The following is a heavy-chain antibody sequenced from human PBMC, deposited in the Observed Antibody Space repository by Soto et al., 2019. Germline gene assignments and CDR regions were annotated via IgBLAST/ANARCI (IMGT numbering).Heavy chain of an antibody. Sequence: PSETLSLTCAVYGGSFSGYNWSWIRQPPGKGLEWTGEDHHSESTNYAPCIKSRVTRSVDTSKIQFSLKLSSVTAADTAVYYCARRRIVGVPAAMVGWFDPWGQGSL. CDR1: GGSFSGYN. CDR3: ARRRIVGVPAAMVGWFDP. J-gene: IGHJ5*02. CDR2: DHHSEST. V-gene: IGHV4-34*01. D-gene: IGHD2-2*01.